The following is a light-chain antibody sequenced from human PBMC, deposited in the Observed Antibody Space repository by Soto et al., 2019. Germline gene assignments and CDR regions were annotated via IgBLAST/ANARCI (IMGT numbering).Light chain of an antibody. CDR2: GAS. V-gene: IGKV3-15*01. CDR1: QSVAGN. CDR3: QQYNNWPPST. Sequence: EIVMTQSPETLSVSPGERATLSCRASQSVAGNLAWYQQKPGQAPRLLIYGASTRATGIPARFSGSGSGTEFTLTISSLQSEDFAVYYCQQYNNWPPSTFGQGTRLEIK. J-gene: IGKJ5*01.